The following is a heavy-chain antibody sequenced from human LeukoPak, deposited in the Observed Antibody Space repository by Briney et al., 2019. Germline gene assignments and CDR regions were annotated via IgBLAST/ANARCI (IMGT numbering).Heavy chain of an antibody. Sequence: PGGSLRLSCAASGFTFSRDSMNWVRQAPGKGLEWISYISHDSTIIYYADSVRGRFTISRDNAKNSLYLQMHSLRAEDTAVYYCVRDNPRCCGVVPANIDDYWGREPWSPSPQ. CDR1: GFTFSRDS. J-gene: IGHJ4*02. V-gene: IGHV3-48*01. CDR3: VRDNPRCCGVVPANIDDY. D-gene: IGHD2-15*01. CDR2: ISHDSTII.